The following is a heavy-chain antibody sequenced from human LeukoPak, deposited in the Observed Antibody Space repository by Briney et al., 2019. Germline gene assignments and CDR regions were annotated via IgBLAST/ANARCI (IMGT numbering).Heavy chain of an antibody. CDR2: ISAYNGNA. Sequence: ASVKVSCKASGYTFTSYGISWVRQAPGQGLEWMGWISAYNGNANYAQKLQGRVTMTTDTSTSTAYMELRSLRSDDTAVYYCARALDYGDYYYMDVWGKGTTVTVSS. J-gene: IGHJ6*03. CDR3: ARALDYGDYYYMDV. V-gene: IGHV1-18*01. D-gene: IGHD4-17*01. CDR1: GYTFTSYG.